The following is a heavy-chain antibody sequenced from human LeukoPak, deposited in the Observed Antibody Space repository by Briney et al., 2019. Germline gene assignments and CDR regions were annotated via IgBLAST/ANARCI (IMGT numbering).Heavy chain of an antibody. D-gene: IGHD6-13*01. V-gene: IGHV1-69*05. CDR3: AREIAAAGKGGENWFDP. CDR2: IIPIFGTA. CDR1: GGTFSSYA. J-gene: IGHJ5*02. Sequence: SVNVSCKASGGTFSSYAISWVRQAPGQGLEWMGGIIPIFGTANYAQKFQGRVTITTDESTSTAYMELSSLRSEETAVYYCAREIAAAGKGGENWFDPWGQGTLVTVSS.